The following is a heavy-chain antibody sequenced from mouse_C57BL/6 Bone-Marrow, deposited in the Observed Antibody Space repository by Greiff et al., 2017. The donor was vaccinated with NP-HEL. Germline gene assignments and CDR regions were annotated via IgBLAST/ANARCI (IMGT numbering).Heavy chain of an antibody. CDR3: ATSMVTTGDLVAY. J-gene: IGHJ3*01. CDR1: GYTFTSYW. CDR2: IYPGSGST. V-gene: IGHV1-55*01. Sequence: QVQLQQPGAELVKPGASVKMSCKASGYTFTSYWITWVKQRPGQGLEWIGDIYPGSGSTNYNEKFKSKATLTVDTSSSTAYMQLSSLTSEDSAVYYCATSMVTTGDLVAYWGQGTLVTVSA. D-gene: IGHD2-3*01.